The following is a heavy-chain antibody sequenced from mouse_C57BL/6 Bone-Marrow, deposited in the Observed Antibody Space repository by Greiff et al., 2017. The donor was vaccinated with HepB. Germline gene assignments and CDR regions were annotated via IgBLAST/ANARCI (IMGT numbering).Heavy chain of an antibody. V-gene: IGHV1-81*01. D-gene: IGHD1-1*01. CDR1: GYTFTSYG. CDR2: IYPRSGNT. CDR3: ARSRTTVVAPFAY. J-gene: IGHJ3*01. Sequence: VQLQQSGAELARPGDSVKLSCKASGYTFTSYGTSWVKQRTGQGLEWIGEIYPRSGNTYYNEKFKGKATLTADKSSSTAYMELRSLTSEDSAVYFCARSRTTVVAPFAYWGRGTLVTVSA.